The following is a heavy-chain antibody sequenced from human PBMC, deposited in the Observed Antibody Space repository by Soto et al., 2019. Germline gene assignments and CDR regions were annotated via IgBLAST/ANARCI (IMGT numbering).Heavy chain of an antibody. CDR2: INAGNGNT. CDR3: ARGGEPIDY. D-gene: IGHD2-21*01. V-gene: IGHV1-3*01. CDR1: GYTNTSYA. Sequence: ASVKVSCKTSGYTNTSYAMHWVRQAQGQRLEWMGWINAGNGNTKYSQKFQGRVTITRDTSASTAYMELSSLRSEDTAAYYCARGGEPIDYWGQGTLVTVSS. J-gene: IGHJ4*02.